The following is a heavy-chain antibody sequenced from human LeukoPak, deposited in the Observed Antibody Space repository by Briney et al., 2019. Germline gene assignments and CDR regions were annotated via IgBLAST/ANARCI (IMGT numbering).Heavy chain of an antibody. D-gene: IGHD3-16*02. CDR1: GFTFSSYS. CDR3: ARSYDYIWGSYRLWPGAKGYYFDY. CDR2: ISSSSSYI. J-gene: IGHJ4*02. Sequence: GGSLRLSCAASGFTFSSYSMNWVRQAPGKGLEWVSSISSSSSYIYYADSVKGRFTISRDNAKNSLYLQMNSLRAEDTAVYYCARSYDYIWGSYRLWPGAKGYYFDYWGQGTLVTVSS. V-gene: IGHV3-21*01.